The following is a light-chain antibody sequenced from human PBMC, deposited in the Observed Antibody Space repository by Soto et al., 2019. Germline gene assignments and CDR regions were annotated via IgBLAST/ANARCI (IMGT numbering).Light chain of an antibody. CDR1: SSNIGSNY. V-gene: IGLV1-47*01. CDR2: RNN. Sequence: QSVLTQPPSASGTPGQRVTISCSGSSSNIGSNYVYWYHQLPGTAPKLVIYRNNQRPSGVPDRISGSKSGTSASLAISGLRSEYEADYYCAAWHDRLSGLVFGRGTKLTVL. CDR3: AAWHDRLSGLV. J-gene: IGLJ2*01.